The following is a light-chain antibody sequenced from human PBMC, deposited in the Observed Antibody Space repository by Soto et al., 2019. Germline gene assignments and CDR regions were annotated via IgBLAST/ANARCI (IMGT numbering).Light chain of an antibody. Sequence: DIQMTQSPSPLSASVGDRVTITCRASESISIYLSWYQQKPGKAPRLLIYDASNLQSGVPSRFIGSGAGTDFTLTISSLQAEDFSTYYCQQTYNTLPYTFGQGTKLEIK. CDR2: DAS. CDR3: QQTYNTLPYT. V-gene: IGKV1-39*01. J-gene: IGKJ2*01. CDR1: ESISIY.